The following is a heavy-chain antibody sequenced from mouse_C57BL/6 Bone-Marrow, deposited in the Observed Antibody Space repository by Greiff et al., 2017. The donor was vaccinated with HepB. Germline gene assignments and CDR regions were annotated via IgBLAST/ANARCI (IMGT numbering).Heavy chain of an antibody. CDR2: INYDGSST. Sequence: EVKLMESEGGLVQPGSSMKLSCTASGFTFSDYYMAWVRQVPEKGLEWVANINYDGSSTYYLDSLKSRFIISRDNAKNILYLQMSSLKSEDTATYDCARGDDGYYVGAMDYWGQGTSVTVSS. V-gene: IGHV5-16*01. CDR3: ARGDDGYYVGAMDY. D-gene: IGHD2-3*01. J-gene: IGHJ4*01. CDR1: GFTFSDYY.